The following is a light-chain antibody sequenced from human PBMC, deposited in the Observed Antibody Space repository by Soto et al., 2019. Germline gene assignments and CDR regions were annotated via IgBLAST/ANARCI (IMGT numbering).Light chain of an antibody. CDR1: SGDVGGYNF. J-gene: IGLJ3*02. CDR3: SSYAGGIKWV. V-gene: IGLV2-8*01. Sequence: QSVLTQPPSASGSPGQSVTISCTGTSGDVGGYNFVSWYQQHPGKAPKFMIYEVSKRPSGVPDRFSGSKSGNTASLTVSGLQAVDEADYYCSSYAGGIKWVFGGGTKLTVL. CDR2: EVS.